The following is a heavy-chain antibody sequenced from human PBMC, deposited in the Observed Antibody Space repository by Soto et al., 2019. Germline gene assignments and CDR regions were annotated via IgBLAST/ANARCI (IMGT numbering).Heavy chain of an antibody. V-gene: IGHV1-18*01. J-gene: IGHJ3*02. CDR3: AGGGYDYDFWSGSTAFDI. D-gene: IGHD3-3*01. Sequence: GASVKVSCKASGYTFTSYGISWVRQAPGQGLEWMGWISAYNGNTNYAQKLQGRVTMTTDTSTSTAYMELRSLRSDDTAVYYCAGGGYDYDFWSGSTAFDIWGQGTMITVSS. CDR2: ISAYNGNT. CDR1: GYTFTSYG.